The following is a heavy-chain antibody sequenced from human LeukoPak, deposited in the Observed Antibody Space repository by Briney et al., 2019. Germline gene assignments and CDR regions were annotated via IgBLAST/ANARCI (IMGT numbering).Heavy chain of an antibody. CDR1: GFTFSSYE. Sequence: GGSLRLSSAASGFTFSSYELNWVRQAPGKGLEWGSYIRSSGSTIYYADSEKGRFTISRDNAKNSLYLQMNSLRAEDTAVYYCAASSPNPADIVARIDDYWGQGTLVTVSS. V-gene: IGHV3-48*03. J-gene: IGHJ4*02. D-gene: IGHD5-12*01. CDR2: IRSSGSTI. CDR3: AASSPNPADIVARIDDY.